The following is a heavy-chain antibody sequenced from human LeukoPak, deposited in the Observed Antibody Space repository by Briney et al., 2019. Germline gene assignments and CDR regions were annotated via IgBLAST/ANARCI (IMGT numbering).Heavy chain of an antibody. CDR3: ASGYSGYDSPEDY. J-gene: IGHJ4*02. CDR1: GYSISSGYY. Sequence: SETLSLTCTVSGYSISSGYYWGWIRQPPGKGLEWIGSIYHSGSTYYNPSLKSRVTISVDTSKNQFSLKLSSVTAADTAVYYCASGYSGYDSPEDYWGQGTLVTVSS. D-gene: IGHD5-12*01. V-gene: IGHV4-38-2*02. CDR2: IYHSGST.